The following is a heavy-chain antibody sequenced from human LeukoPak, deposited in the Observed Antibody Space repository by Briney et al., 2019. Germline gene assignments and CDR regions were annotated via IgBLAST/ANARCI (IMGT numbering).Heavy chain of an antibody. CDR3: ARHYGSGSSINWFDP. D-gene: IGHD3-10*01. J-gene: IGHJ5*02. CDR1: GFTFSSYS. Sequence: PGGSLRLSCAASGFTFSSYSMNWVRQAPGKGLEWVSSISSSSSYIYYADSVKGRFTISRDNAKNSLYLQMNSLRAEDTAVYYCARHYGSGSSINWFDPWGQGTLVTVSS. CDR2: ISSSSSYI. V-gene: IGHV3-21*01.